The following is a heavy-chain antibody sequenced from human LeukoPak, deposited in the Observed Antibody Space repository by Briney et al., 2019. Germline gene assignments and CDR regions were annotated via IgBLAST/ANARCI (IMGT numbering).Heavy chain of an antibody. V-gene: IGHV5-51*01. Sequence: GESLKISCEASGYSFNSYWIGWVRQMPGKGLEWMGIIYPGDSDTRYSPSFQGQVTISADKSITTAYLQWSSLKASDTAMYYCARHNAGGYYDSSGYPYWGQGTLVTVSS. D-gene: IGHD3-22*01. J-gene: IGHJ4*02. CDR2: IYPGDSDT. CDR1: GYSFNSYW. CDR3: ARHNAGGYYDSSGYPY.